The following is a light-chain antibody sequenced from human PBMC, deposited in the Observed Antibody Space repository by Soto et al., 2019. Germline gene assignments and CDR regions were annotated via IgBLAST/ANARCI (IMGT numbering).Light chain of an antibody. V-gene: IGKV3-20*01. CDR2: DAS. CDR3: QQFSSYPLT. J-gene: IGKJ4*01. Sequence: EIVMTQSPATLSVSPGERVTLSCRASQSVTFNLAWYQQKPGQAPRLLIYDASSRATGIPDRFSGGGSGTDFTLTISRLEPEDFAVYYCQQFSSYPLTFGGGTKVDIK. CDR1: QSVTFN.